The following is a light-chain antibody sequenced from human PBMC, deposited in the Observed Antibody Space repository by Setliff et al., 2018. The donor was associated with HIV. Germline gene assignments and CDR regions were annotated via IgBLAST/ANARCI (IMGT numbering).Light chain of an antibody. Sequence: SALAQPATVSGSPGQSITISCTGTSSDVGGYDYVSWYQLHPGKTPKLMIFEVSNRPSGVSYRFSGSKSGNTASLTISGLQTEDEADYYCSSYAITNTLPFGTGTKV. V-gene: IGLV2-14*01. CDR2: EVS. J-gene: IGLJ1*01. CDR3: SSYAITNTLP. CDR1: SSDVGGYDY.